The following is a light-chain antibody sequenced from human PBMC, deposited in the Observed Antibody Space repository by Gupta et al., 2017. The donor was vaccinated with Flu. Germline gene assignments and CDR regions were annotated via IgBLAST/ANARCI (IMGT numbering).Light chain of an antibody. CDR3: NSRDTSGNHPVI. Sequence: QTVRITCQGDSLRSYYASWYRQKPGQAPVLVFYGKNNRPSGIPDRFSSSSSGNTGSLTITGAQAEDEADYCCNSRDTSGNHPVIFGGGTKLTVL. V-gene: IGLV3-19*01. CDR1: SLRSYY. J-gene: IGLJ2*01. CDR2: GKN.